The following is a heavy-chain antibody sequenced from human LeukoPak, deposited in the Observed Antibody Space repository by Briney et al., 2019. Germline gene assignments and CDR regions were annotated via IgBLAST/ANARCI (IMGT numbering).Heavy chain of an antibody. CDR3: ARHPLVVAATNYYYYGMDV. CDR2: IYYSGST. V-gene: IGHV4-39*01. J-gene: IGHJ6*02. Sequence: SETLSLTCTVSGGSISSSSYYWGWIRQPPGEGLEWIGSIYYSGSTYYNPSLKSRVTISVDTSKNQFSLKLSSVTAADTAVYYCARHPLVVAATNYYYYGMDVWGQGTTVTVSS. CDR1: GGSISSSSYY. D-gene: IGHD2-15*01.